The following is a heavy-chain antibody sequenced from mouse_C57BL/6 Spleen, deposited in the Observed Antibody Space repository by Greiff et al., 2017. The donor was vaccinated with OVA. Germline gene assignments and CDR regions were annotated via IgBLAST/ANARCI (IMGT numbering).Heavy chain of an antibody. Sequence: QVQLQQSGPGLVQPSQSLSISCTVSGFSLTSYGVHWVRQSPGQGLEWLGVIWRGGSTDYNAAFMSSLTITTDNSKSQVFFKMNSLQADDTAIYDCAKKAYYSNPYAMDYWGQGTSVTVSS. CDR1: GFSLTSYG. CDR3: AKKAYYSNPYAMDY. V-gene: IGHV2-5*01. J-gene: IGHJ4*01. D-gene: IGHD2-5*01. CDR2: IWRGGST.